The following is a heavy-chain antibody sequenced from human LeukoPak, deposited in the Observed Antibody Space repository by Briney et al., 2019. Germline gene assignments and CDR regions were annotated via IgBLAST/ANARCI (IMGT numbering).Heavy chain of an antibody. CDR1: GFTFSSYA. CDR2: ISYDGSNK. V-gene: IGHV3-30-3*01. J-gene: IGHJ4*02. D-gene: IGHD6-13*01. Sequence: GGSLRLSCAASGFTFSSYAMHWVRQAPGKGLEWVAVISYDGSNKYYADSVKGRFTISRDNSKNTLYLQMNSLRAEDTAVYYCARDLDSSSWPGYWGQGTLVTVSS. CDR3: ARDLDSSSWPGY.